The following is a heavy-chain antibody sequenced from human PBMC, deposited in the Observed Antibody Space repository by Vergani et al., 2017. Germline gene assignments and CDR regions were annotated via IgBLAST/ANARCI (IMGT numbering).Heavy chain of an antibody. CDR2: IDRTGRT. V-gene: IGHV4-38-2*02. CDR3: ARYQRTHSLRHLITIFSVCYYYYYMDV. CDR1: GYSISSGYF. J-gene: IGHJ6*03. D-gene: IGHD3-3*01. Sequence: QVQLQESGPRLVKPSETLSLICSVSGYSISSGYFWGWIRQSPGKGLEWLGTIDRTGRTHLSPSLKSRLTISVDTTKNQFSLRLTSATAADTAVYYCARYQRTHSLRHLITIFSVCYYYYYMDVWGKGTTVTVSS.